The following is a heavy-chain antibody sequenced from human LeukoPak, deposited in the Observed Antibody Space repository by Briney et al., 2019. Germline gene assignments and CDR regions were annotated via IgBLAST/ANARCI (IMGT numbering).Heavy chain of an antibody. J-gene: IGHJ4*02. CDR3: ARHPVSGSGSYPYEFDY. CDR1: GGSISSYY. Sequence: SDTLSLTCTVSGGSISSYYWSWIRQPPGKGLEWIGYIYYSGSTNYNPSLKSRVTISVDTSKNQFSLKLSSVTAADTAVYYCARHPVSGSGSYPYEFDYWGQGTLVTVSS. D-gene: IGHD3-10*01. CDR2: IYYSGST. V-gene: IGHV4-59*08.